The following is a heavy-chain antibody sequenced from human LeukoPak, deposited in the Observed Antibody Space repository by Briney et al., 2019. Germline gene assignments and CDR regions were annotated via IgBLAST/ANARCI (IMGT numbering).Heavy chain of an antibody. J-gene: IGHJ5*02. D-gene: IGHD3-10*01. Sequence: SETLSLTCAVYGGSFSGYYWSWIRQPPGKGLEWIGEINHSGSTNYNPSLKSRVTISVDTSKNQFSLKLSSATAADTAVYYCARRKPPDGLLWFGELMGFDPWGQGTLVTVSS. CDR1: GGSFSGYY. CDR3: ARRKPPDGLLWFGELMGFDP. V-gene: IGHV4-34*01. CDR2: INHSGST.